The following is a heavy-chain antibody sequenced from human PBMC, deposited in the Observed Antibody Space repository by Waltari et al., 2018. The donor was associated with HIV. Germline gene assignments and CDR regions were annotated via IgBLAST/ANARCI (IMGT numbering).Heavy chain of an antibody. Sequence: QLQLQESGPGLVKPSETLSLTCTVSGGSISSSSSYWGWIRQPPGKGLEWIGSIYYSGCTYYNPSLKSRVTISVDTSKNQFSLKLSSVTAADTAVYYCAREMWVDGDYGEVHAFDIWGQGTMVTVSS. CDR1: GGSISSSSSY. D-gene: IGHD4-17*01. CDR3: AREMWVDGDYGEVHAFDI. J-gene: IGHJ3*02. CDR2: IYYSGCT. V-gene: IGHV4-39*07.